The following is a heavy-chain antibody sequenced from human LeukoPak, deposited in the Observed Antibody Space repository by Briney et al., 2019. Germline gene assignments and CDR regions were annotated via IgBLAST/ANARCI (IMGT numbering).Heavy chain of an antibody. CDR3: ARHWREHSWNDMREYSWFDP. V-gene: IGHV4-59*08. J-gene: IGHJ5*02. Sequence: SETLSLTCTVSGGSISSYYWSWLRQPPGKGLEWIVNIYYSGSTNYNPSLKSRVTISVDTSKNQFSLKLSSVTAADTAVYYCARHWREHSWNDMREYSWFDPWGQGTLVTVSS. D-gene: IGHD1-1*01. CDR1: GGSISSYY. CDR2: IYYSGST.